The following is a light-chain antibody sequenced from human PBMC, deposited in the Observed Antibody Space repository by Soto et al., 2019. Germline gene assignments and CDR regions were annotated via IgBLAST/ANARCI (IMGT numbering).Light chain of an antibody. CDR2: EVS. CDR3: SSYTSSSPVV. J-gene: IGLJ2*01. Sequence: QSALTPPASVSGSPGQSITLSCTGPRSDVGGYNYVSWYQQHPGKAPKLMIYEVSNRPSGVSNRFSGSKSGNTASLTISGLQAEDEADYYCSSYTSSSPVVFGGGTQLTVL. V-gene: IGLV2-14*01. CDR1: RSDVGGYNY.